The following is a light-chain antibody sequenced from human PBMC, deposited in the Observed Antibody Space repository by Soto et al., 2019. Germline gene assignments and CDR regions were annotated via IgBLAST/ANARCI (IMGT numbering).Light chain of an antibody. Sequence: QSVLTQPPSASATPGQRVTISCSGSSSNIGSNPVNWFQQLPGTAPKLLIYSDNQRPSGVPDRFSGSMSGTSASLAISGLQSEHEADYYCAAWDGSLNGYVFGTGTKLTVL. CDR2: SDN. CDR1: SSNIGSNP. J-gene: IGLJ1*01. CDR3: AAWDGSLNGYV. V-gene: IGLV1-44*01.